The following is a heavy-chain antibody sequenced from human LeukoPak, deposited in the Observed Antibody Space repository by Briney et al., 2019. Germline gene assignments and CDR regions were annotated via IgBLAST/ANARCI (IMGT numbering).Heavy chain of an antibody. J-gene: IGHJ5*02. D-gene: IGHD2-15*01. CDR2: VHYTGRN. CDR1: GGSTSSYN. CDR3: AYGRGYLIEP. Sequence: SETLSLTCTASGGSTSSYNLSWIRQPPGKGLEWIGYVHYTGRNNYSPSLQSRVTISTDTSKSQFSVKLSSVTAADTAIYHCAYGRGYLIEPWGQGTLVTVSS. V-gene: IGHV4-59*01.